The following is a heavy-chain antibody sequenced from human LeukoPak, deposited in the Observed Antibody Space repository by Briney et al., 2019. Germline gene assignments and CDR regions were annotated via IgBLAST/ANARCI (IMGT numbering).Heavy chain of an antibody. J-gene: IGHJ4*02. V-gene: IGHV5-51*01. D-gene: IGHD3-22*01. Sequence: GESLKISCKGSGYSFTSYWIGWVRQMPGKGLEWMGIIYPGDSDTRYSPSFQGQVTISADKSISTAYLQWSSLKASDTAMYYCARLSYGSSGYFGQVDFDYWGQGTQVTVSS. CDR2: IYPGDSDT. CDR1: GYSFTSYW. CDR3: ARLSYGSSGYFGQVDFDY.